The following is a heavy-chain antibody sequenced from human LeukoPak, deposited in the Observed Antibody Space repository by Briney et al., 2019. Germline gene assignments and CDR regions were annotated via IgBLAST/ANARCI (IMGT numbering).Heavy chain of an antibody. J-gene: IGHJ4*02. CDR3: ARKLAL. CDR2: IDPTGRSI. Sequence: GSLRLSCAASGFSFSSYGMNWVGQAPRQGLEWVSYIDPTGRSIYYADSVKGRFTVSRDNANHSVFLQMNSLRDDDTAVYFCARKLALWGQGTLVTVTS. CDR1: GFSFSSYG. V-gene: IGHV3-48*02.